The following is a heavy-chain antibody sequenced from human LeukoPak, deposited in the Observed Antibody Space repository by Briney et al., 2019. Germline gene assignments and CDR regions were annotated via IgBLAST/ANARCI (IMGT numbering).Heavy chain of an antibody. Sequence: GGSLRLSCAASGFTFSSYAMSWVRQAPGKGLEWVSAISGSGGSTYYADSVKGRFTISRDNSKNTLYLQMNSLRAEDTAVYYCAKDREVWVAVAGGPFDYWGQGTLVTVSS. CDR2: ISGSGGST. CDR1: GFTFSSYA. D-gene: IGHD6-19*01. J-gene: IGHJ4*02. CDR3: AKDREVWVAVAGGPFDY. V-gene: IGHV3-23*01.